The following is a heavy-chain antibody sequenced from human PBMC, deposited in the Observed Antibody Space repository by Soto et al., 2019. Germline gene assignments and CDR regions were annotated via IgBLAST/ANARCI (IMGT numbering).Heavy chain of an antibody. Sequence: SETLSLTCTVSGGSISSYYWSWIRQPPGKGLEWIGYIYYRGSTNYNPSLKSRVTISLDTSKNQFSLKLSSVTAADTAVYYCAGGYGDYAFDIWGQGTMVTVSS. CDR2: IYYRGST. J-gene: IGHJ3*02. D-gene: IGHD4-17*01. V-gene: IGHV4-59*08. CDR3: AGGYGDYAFDI. CDR1: GGSISSYY.